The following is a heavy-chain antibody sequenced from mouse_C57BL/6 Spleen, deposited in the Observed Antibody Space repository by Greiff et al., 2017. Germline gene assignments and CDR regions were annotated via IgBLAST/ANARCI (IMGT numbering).Heavy chain of an antibody. Sequence: VQLQQSGAELARPGASVKLSCKASGYTFTSYGISWVKQRTGQGLEWIGEIYPRSGNTYYNEKFKGKATLTADKSYSTSYMVLRSLTSEDSAVYFCARSTTVVAYYAIDYWGQGTSVTVSS. J-gene: IGHJ4*01. V-gene: IGHV1-81*01. CDR1: GYTFTSYG. D-gene: IGHD1-1*01. CDR2: IYPRSGNT. CDR3: ARSTTVVAYYAIDY.